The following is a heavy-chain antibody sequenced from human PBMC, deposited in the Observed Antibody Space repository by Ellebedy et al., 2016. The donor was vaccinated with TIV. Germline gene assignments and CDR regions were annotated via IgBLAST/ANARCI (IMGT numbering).Heavy chain of an antibody. Sequence: SETLSLTXTVSGGAISSYYWSWIRQPPGKGLEWIGYIYYSGSTNYNPSLKSRVTISVDTSKNQFSLKLSSVTAADTAVYYCARQGGLAPDAFDIWGQGTMVTVSS. CDR2: IYYSGST. D-gene: IGHD3-16*01. CDR1: GGAISSYY. V-gene: IGHV4-59*08. J-gene: IGHJ3*02. CDR3: ARQGGLAPDAFDI.